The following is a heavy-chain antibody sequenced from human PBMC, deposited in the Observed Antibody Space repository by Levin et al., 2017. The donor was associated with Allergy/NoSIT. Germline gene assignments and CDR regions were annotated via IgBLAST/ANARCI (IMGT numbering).Heavy chain of an antibody. V-gene: IGHV3-66*02. J-gene: IGHJ3*02. CDR1: GFTVSSNS. Sequence: QSGGSLRLSCAASGFTVSSNSMNWVRQAPGRGLEWVSLIYSGGSTYYADSVKGRFTISRDNSKNTLYLQMNSLRAEDTAVYYCARDKGSSWYDAFDIWGQGTMVTVSS. CDR3: ARDKGSSWYDAFDI. CDR2: IYSGGST. D-gene: IGHD6-13*01.